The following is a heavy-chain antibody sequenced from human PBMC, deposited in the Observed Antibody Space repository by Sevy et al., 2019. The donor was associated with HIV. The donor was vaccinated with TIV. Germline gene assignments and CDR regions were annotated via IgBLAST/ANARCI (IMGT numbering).Heavy chain of an antibody. D-gene: IGHD3-16*01. Sequence: GGSLRLSCVASGFSFSTYWMSWVRQAPGKGLEWVANINQDGSEKNYVASVKGRFTISRDNSKNTLYLQMNSLRAEDTAVYSCAKDGESYVWGSHYDYWGQGTLVTVSS. J-gene: IGHJ4*02. V-gene: IGHV3-7*03. CDR1: GFSFSTYW. CDR2: INQDGSEK. CDR3: AKDGESYVWGSHYDY.